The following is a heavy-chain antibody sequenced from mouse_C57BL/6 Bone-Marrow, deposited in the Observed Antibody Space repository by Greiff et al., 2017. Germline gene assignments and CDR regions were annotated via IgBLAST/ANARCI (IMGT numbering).Heavy chain of an antibody. CDR3: TRGLRRRGDY. J-gene: IGHJ2*01. V-gene: IGHV14-4*01. D-gene: IGHD2-4*01. Sequence: EVKLVESGAELVRPGASVKLSCTASGFNIKDDYMHWVKQRPEQGLEWIGWIDPENGDTEYASKFQGKATITADTASNTAYLQLSSLTSEDTAVYYCTRGLRRRGDYWGQGTTLTVSS. CDR1: GFNIKDDY. CDR2: IDPENGDT.